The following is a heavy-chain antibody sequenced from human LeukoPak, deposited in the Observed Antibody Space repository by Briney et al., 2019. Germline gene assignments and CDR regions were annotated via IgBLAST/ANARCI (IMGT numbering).Heavy chain of an antibody. CDR3: AIPPYSSGWYLGY. D-gene: IGHD6-19*01. CDR1: GYSFTSYW. CDR2: IDPSDSYT. J-gene: IGHJ4*02. V-gene: IGHV5-10-1*01. Sequence: GESLKISRKGSGYSFTSYWISWVRQMPGKGLEWMGRIDPSDSYTNYSPSFQGHVTISADKSISTAYLQWSSLKASDTAMYYCAIPPYSSGWYLGYWGQGTLVTVSS.